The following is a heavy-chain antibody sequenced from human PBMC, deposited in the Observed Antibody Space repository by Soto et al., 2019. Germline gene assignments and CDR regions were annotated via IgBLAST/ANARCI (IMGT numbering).Heavy chain of an antibody. D-gene: IGHD3-22*01. CDR1: GFTFSSYA. Sequence: EVQLLESGGGLVQPGGSLRLSCAASGFTFSSYAMSWVRQAPGKGLEWVSGISGNSGSTYYADSVKGRFTISRDNSKNTLYLQMTSLRDEDTAVYYCAKGDTYYYDTSPALDYWGQGTLVTVSS. V-gene: IGHV3-23*01. J-gene: IGHJ4*02. CDR3: AKGDTYYYDTSPALDY. CDR2: ISGNSGST.